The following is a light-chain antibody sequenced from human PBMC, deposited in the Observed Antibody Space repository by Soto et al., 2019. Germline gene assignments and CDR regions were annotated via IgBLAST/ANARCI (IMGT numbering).Light chain of an antibody. V-gene: IGLV1-51*01. CDR1: SFNIGNNY. CDR3: GTWDSSMSAAGWV. J-gene: IGLJ3*02. Sequence: QTVVTQPPSVSAAPGQKVTISCSGSSFNIGNNYVSLFQQLPGAAPKLLIYHNDKRPSGIPDRFSGSKSGTSATLGITGLQTGDEADYYCGTWDSSMSAAGWVFGGGTKVTVL. CDR2: HND.